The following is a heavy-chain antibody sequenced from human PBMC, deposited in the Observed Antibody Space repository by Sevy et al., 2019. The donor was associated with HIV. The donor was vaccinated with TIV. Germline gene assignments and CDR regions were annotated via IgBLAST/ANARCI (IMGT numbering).Heavy chain of an antibody. D-gene: IGHD3-3*01. J-gene: IGHJ6*02. V-gene: IGHV1-2*02. Sequence: ASVKVSCKASGYTFTGYYMHWVRQAPGQGLEWMGWINPNSGGTNYAQKFQGRVTMTRDTSISTAYMELSRLRSDDTAVYYCASPYYDFWSGSSYGMDVWGQGTTVTVSS. CDR1: GYTFTGYY. CDR3: ASPYYDFWSGSSYGMDV. CDR2: INPNSGGT.